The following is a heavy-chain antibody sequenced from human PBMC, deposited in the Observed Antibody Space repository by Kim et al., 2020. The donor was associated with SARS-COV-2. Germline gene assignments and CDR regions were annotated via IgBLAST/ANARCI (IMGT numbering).Heavy chain of an antibody. V-gene: IGHV1-69*13. J-gene: IGHJ6*02. Sequence: SVKVSCKASGGTFSSYAISWVRQAPGQGLEWMGGIIPIFGTANYAQKFQGRVTITADESTSTAYMELSSLRSEDTAVYYCARAYCSGGSCYGGNYYYYGMDVWGQGTTVTVSS. CDR1: GGTFSSYA. CDR3: ARAYCSGGSCYGGNYYYYGMDV. CDR2: IIPIFGTA. D-gene: IGHD2-15*01.